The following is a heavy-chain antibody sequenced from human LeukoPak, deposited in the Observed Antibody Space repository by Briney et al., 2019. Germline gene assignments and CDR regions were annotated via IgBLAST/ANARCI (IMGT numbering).Heavy chain of an antibody. Sequence: PSQTLSLTCTVSGGSISSGSYYWSWIRQPAGKGLEWIGRIYTSGSTNYNPSLKSRVTISVDTSKNQFSLKLSSVTAADTAVYYCARVLLLEWPLDAFDIWGQGTMVTVSS. D-gene: IGHD3-3*01. J-gene: IGHJ3*02. CDR3: ARVLLLEWPLDAFDI. V-gene: IGHV4-61*02. CDR2: IYTSGST. CDR1: GGSISSGSYY.